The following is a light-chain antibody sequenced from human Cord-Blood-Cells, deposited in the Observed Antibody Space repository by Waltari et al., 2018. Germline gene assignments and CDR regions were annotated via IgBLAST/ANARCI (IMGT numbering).Light chain of an antibody. CDR1: SSDVGGYNS. J-gene: IGLJ3*02. CDR3: CSYAGSYTPMV. CDR2: DVS. V-gene: IGLV2-11*01. Sequence: QSALTQPRSVSGSPGQSVTISCPGTSSDVGGYNSVSWYQQHPGKAPKLMIYDVSKRPSGVPDRFSGSKSGNTASLTISGLQAEDEADYYCCSYAGSYTPMVFGGGTKLTVL.